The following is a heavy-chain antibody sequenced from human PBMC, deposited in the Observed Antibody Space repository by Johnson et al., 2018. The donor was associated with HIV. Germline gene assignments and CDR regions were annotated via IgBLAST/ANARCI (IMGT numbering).Heavy chain of an antibody. J-gene: IGHJ3*01. CDR3: ASEVEYSTLGGV. D-gene: IGHD6-6*01. Sequence: QVQLVESGGGLVKPGGSLSLSCAASGFSFNSYAMHWVRQAPGKGLEWVAVLSYAGTNEYYADSVKGRFTISRDNSKNSLYLQMNSLRAEDTAVYYCASEVEYSTLGGVWGQGTMVTVSS. CDR1: GFSFNSYA. V-gene: IGHV3-30*04. CDR2: LSYAGTNE.